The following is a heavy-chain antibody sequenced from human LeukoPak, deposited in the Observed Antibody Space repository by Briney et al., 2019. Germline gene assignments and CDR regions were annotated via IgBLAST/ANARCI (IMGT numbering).Heavy chain of an antibody. CDR1: GDSISRSTYY. CDR3: ARSSGTGTFSY. CDR2: VYYGRSP. V-gene: IGHV4-39*02. Sequence: SETLSLTCTASGDSISRSTYYWAWIRQPPGKGLEWIGSVYYGRSPYFNPSLESRATISVDTSKNHFSLKMSSVTAADTAVYYCARSSGTGTFSYWGQGTLVTVSS. J-gene: IGHJ4*02. D-gene: IGHD6-25*01.